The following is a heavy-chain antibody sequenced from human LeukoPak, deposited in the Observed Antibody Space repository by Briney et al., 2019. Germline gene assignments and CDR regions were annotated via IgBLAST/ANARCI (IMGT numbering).Heavy chain of an antibody. Sequence: GGSLRLSCAASGFSFSDHGIHWVRQAPGKGLEWVAVIWFDGSNKYYADSVKGRFTISRDSSKNTVYLQMDSLRVEDTAIYYCARDEQLGPGPRSRNYMDVWGKGTTVTVSS. V-gene: IGHV3-33*01. CDR2: IWFDGSNK. CDR1: GFSFSDHG. CDR3: ARDEQLGPGPRSRNYMDV. J-gene: IGHJ6*03. D-gene: IGHD6-6*01.